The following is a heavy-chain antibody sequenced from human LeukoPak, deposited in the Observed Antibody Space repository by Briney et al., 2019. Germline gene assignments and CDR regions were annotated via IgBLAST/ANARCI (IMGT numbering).Heavy chain of an antibody. V-gene: IGHV3-21*01. CDR1: GFTFSSYS. CDR3: ARDYPTNYYYYYMDV. J-gene: IGHJ6*03. CDR2: ISSSSSYI. Sequence: GGSLRLSCAASGFTFSSYSMNWARQAPGKGLEWVSSISSSSSYIYYADSVKGRFTISRDNAKNSLYLQMNSLRAEDTAVYYCARDYPTNYYYYYMDVWGKGTTVTVSS.